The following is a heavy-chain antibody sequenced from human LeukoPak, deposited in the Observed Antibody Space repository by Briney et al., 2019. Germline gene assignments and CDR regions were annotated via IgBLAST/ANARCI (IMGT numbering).Heavy chain of an antibody. CDR3: ARGGRWLSPD. Sequence: SETLSLTCTISGGSISSYYWSWIRQPPGKGLEWIGYIYYSGSTNYNPSLKSRVTISVDTSKNQFSLKLSSVTAADTAVYYCARGGRWLSPDWGQGTLVTVSS. V-gene: IGHV4-59*01. D-gene: IGHD5-24*01. CDR2: IYYSGST. J-gene: IGHJ4*02. CDR1: GGSISSYY.